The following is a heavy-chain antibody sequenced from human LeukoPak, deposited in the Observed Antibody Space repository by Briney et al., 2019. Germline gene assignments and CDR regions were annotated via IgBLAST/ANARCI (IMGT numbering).Heavy chain of an antibody. CDR2: IKQDGSEK. D-gene: IGHD6-13*01. CDR3: ARDRVGYSSSWYGY. Sequence: GGSLRLSCAASGFTFSSYWMSWVRQAPGKGLEWVANIKQDGSEKYYVDSVKGRFTISRDNAKNSLYLQMNSLRAEDTAVYYCARDRVGYSSSWYGYWGQGTLVTVSS. V-gene: IGHV3-7*01. CDR1: GFTFSSYW. J-gene: IGHJ4*02.